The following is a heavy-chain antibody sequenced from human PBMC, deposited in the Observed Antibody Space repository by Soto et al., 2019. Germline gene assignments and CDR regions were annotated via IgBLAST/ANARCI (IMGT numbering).Heavy chain of an antibody. CDR1: GASINTGGHF. CDR2: IYYTGST. Sequence: QVQLQQSGPGLVKPSQTLSLTCTVSGASINTGGHFWSWIRQHPEKGLEWIGHIYYTGSTFYTPSLRSRVTMSLDTSKNQFSLNLSSVTAADTAVYYCATRQNLESCRYGSCYGQWGQGTPLTVSS. V-gene: IGHV4-31*03. CDR3: ATRQNLESCRYGSCYGQ. D-gene: IGHD5-12*01. J-gene: IGHJ4*02.